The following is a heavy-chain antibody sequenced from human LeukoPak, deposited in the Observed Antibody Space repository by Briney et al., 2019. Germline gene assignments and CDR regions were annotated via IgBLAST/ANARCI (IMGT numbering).Heavy chain of an antibody. V-gene: IGHV3-23*01. CDR3: AKSCSSTSCFDY. J-gene: IGHJ4*02. D-gene: IGHD2-2*01. CDR2: ITPGGGT. CDR1: EFTFSSYV. Sequence: GGSLRLSCAASEFTFSSYVMAWVRQAPGKGLEWVSTITPGGGTYYADSVKGRFTISRDNSKNTLYLQMNSLRAEGTAVYYCAKSCSSTSCFDYWGQGTLVTVSS.